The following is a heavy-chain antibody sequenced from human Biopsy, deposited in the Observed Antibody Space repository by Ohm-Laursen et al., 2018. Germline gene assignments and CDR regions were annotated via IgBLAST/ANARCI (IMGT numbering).Heavy chain of an antibody. J-gene: IGHJ5*02. CDR3: ARDRDRRGWFDP. CDR1: GGSLSSYS. V-gene: IGHV4-4*07. Sequence: SETLSLTCTVSGGSLSSYSWSWIRQPAGKGLEWIGQIYTSGIPNYNPSLKSRVTMSVDTSKNKFSLRVNSVTAADTAVYYCARDRDRRGWFDPWGQGTLVTVSS. D-gene: IGHD1-14*01. CDR2: IYTSGIP.